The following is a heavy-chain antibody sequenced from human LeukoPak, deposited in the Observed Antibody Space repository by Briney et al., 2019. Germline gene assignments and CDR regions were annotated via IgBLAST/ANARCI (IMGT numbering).Heavy chain of an antibody. Sequence: PSETLSLTCTVSGGSISSSSYYWGWIRQPPGKGLEWIGRIYTSGSTNYNPSLKSRVTMSVDTSKNQFSLKLSSVTAADTAVYYCARGDTTVTNPAPIYGMDVWGQGTTVTVSS. CDR2: IYTSGST. J-gene: IGHJ6*02. D-gene: IGHD4-17*01. CDR3: ARGDTTVTNPAPIYGMDV. V-gene: IGHV4-39*07. CDR1: GGSISSSSYY.